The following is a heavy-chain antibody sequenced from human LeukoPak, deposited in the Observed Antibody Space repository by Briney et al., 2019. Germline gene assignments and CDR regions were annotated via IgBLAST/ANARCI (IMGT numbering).Heavy chain of an antibody. V-gene: IGHV3-30-3*01. CDR2: ISFDGNTK. CDR1: GFTFNTYA. CDR3: ARAMVRGVPFDY. Sequence: PGGSLRLSCAASGFTFNTYAMHWVRQAPGKGLEWLAVISFDGNTKYYADSVRGRFTISRDNSKNTLYVQISSLRLEDTAAYYCARAMVRGVPFDYWGQGTLVTVSS. D-gene: IGHD3-10*01. J-gene: IGHJ4*02.